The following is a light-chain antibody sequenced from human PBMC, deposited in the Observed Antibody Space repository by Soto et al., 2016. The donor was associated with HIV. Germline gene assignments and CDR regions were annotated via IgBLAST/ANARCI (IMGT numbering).Light chain of an antibody. J-gene: IGKJ1*01. Sequence: DPVSITCRASQSISTYVSWYQQKPGRAPKLLIYDASSLHSGVPSRFSGRGSGTDFTLTISSLQHEDLGTYYCQQSSRTPRTFGQGTKVEI. CDR2: DAS. CDR3: QQSSRTPRT. CDR1: QSISTY. V-gene: IGKV1-39*01.